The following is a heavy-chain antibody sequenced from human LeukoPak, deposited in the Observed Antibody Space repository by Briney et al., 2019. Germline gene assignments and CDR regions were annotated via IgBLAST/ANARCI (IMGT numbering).Heavy chain of an antibody. J-gene: IGHJ6*02. D-gene: IGHD6-19*01. CDR3: ARRLSYYFGVDL. CDR2: ISYSGDT. CDR1: GGSINNAGYF. V-gene: IGHV4-39*01. Sequence: PSETLSLTCTVSGGSINNAGYFWGWIRHSPGKGLEWIGSISYSGDTYYSPALKSRLSISVEPPKNQFSLKLRSVTAADTAVYHCARRLSYYFGVDLWGHGTTVIVSS.